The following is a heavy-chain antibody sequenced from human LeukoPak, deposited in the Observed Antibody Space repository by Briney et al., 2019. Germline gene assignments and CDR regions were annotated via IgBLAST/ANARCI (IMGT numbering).Heavy chain of an antibody. J-gene: IGHJ4*02. D-gene: IGHD5-12*01. CDR2: INHSGST. V-gene: IGHV4-34*01. CDR1: GGSFSGYY. CDR3: ARVMYSGYDFVLDY. Sequence: SETLSLTCTVYGGSFSGYYWSWIRQPPGKGLEWIGEINHSGSTNYNPSLKSRVTISVDTSNNQFSLKLRSVTAADTAVYYCARVMYSGYDFVLDYWGQGTLVTVSS.